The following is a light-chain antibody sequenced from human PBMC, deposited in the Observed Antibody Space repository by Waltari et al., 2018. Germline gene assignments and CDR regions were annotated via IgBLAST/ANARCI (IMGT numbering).Light chain of an antibody. J-gene: IGLJ3*02. CDR1: SSAVGFYNY. CDR2: DVR. Sequence: QSALTQPAPVSGSPGQSTTISSTGTSSAVGFYNYVFWYQQHPGKAPKLMIYDVRARPSGVSNRFSGSKSGNTASLTISGLQAEDEAYYYCNSYAGSSSWVFGGGTKLTVL. V-gene: IGLV2-14*01. CDR3: NSYAGSSSWV.